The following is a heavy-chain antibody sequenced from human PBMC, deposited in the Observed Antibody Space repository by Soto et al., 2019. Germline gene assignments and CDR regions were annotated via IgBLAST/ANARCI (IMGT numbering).Heavy chain of an antibody. CDR3: ARLQLPRAPPTPGGIAYYYYMDV. CDR1: GGSISSYY. D-gene: IGHD3-10*01. CDR2: IYYSGST. Sequence: SETLSLTCTVSGGSISSYYWSWIRQPPGKGLEWIGYIYYSGSTNYNPSLKSRVTISVETSKNQFSLKLSSVTAADPAVYYCARLQLPRAPPTPGGIAYYYYMDVWGKGTTVTVSS. V-gene: IGHV4-59*08. J-gene: IGHJ6*03.